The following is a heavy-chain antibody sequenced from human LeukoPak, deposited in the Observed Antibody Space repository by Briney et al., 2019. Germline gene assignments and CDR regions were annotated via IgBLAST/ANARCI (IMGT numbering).Heavy chain of an antibody. D-gene: IGHD3-10*01. CDR3: ASLYYYVSGTYSRYFDY. CDR2: SYIGGTT. J-gene: IGHJ4*02. CDR1: GFTLSSNY. Sequence: PGGSLRLSCAASGFTLSSNYMTWVRQAPGKGLEWVSISYIGGTTYYAESVKGRFTVSRDNSKNPLYLQMNSLRAEDTAVYYCASLYYYVSGTYSRYFDYWGQGTLVTVSS. V-gene: IGHV3-53*01.